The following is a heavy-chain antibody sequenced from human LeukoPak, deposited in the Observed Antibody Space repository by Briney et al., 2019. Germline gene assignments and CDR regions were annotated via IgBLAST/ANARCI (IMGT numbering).Heavy chain of an antibody. J-gene: IGHJ4*02. D-gene: IGHD6-19*01. CDR3: AKDLRAVANSYDFDY. V-gene: IGHV3-23*01. CDR2: IRGSGDIT. Sequence: GGSLRLSCAASGFTFSSYAMSWVRQAPGKGLEWVSVIRGSGDITYYADSVKGRFTISRDNSKNTLYLQMNSLRAEDTAVYYCAKDLRAVANSYDFDYWGQGTLVTVSS. CDR1: GFTFSSYA.